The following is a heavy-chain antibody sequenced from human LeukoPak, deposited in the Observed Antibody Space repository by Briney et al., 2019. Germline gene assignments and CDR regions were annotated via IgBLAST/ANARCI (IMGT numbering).Heavy chain of an antibody. CDR1: GFTFSSRG. D-gene: IGHD6-13*01. Sequence: GGSLRLSCAASGFTFSSRGFHWVRQAPGKGLEWVANIKQDGSEKYYVDSVKGRFTISRDNAKNSLYLQMNSLRAEDTAVYYCARMLAAAVWGHPAPYYYYGMDVWGQGTTVTVSS. CDR3: ARMLAAAVWGHPAPYYYYGMDV. J-gene: IGHJ6*02. CDR2: IKQDGSEK. V-gene: IGHV3-7*01.